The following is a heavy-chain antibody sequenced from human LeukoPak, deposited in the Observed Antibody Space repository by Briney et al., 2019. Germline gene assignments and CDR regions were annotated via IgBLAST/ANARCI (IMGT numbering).Heavy chain of an antibody. J-gene: IGHJ4*02. D-gene: IGHD3-10*01. V-gene: IGHV4-39*07. CDR2: NSYSGTT. CDR3: AGSGSGSYLFDY. Sequence: SETLSLTCTVSGGSTRSSSYYWGWIRQPPGKDLEWIGSNSYSGTTYYNPSLESRVIISVDTSKNQFSLKLSSVTAADTAVYYCAGSGSGSYLFDYWGQGTLVTVSS. CDR1: GGSTRSSSYY.